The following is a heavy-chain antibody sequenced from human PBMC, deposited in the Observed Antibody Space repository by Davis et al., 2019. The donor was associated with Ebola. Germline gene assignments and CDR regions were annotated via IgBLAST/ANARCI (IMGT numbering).Heavy chain of an antibody. J-gene: IGHJ4*02. CDR1: GYTFTSYA. D-gene: IGHD6-19*01. Sequence: ASVKVSCKASGYTFTSYAMHWVRQAPGQRLEWMGWINAGNGNTKYSQKFQGRVTMTWDTSATTAYMELSTLRSEETAVYYCARDSGGWSPYFDYWGQGTLVAVSS. V-gene: IGHV1-3*01. CDR2: INAGNGNT. CDR3: ARDSGGWSPYFDY.